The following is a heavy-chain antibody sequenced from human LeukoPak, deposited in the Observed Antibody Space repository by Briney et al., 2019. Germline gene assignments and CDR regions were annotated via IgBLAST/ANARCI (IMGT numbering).Heavy chain of an antibody. CDR3: AKGPPDSSSWYKRTEG. CDR2: ISGSGSST. D-gene: IGHD6-13*01. CDR1: GFTFSSYA. J-gene: IGHJ4*02. V-gene: IGHV3-23*01. Sequence: GGSLRLSCAASGFTFSSYAMSWVRQAPGRGLEWVSGISGSGSSTYYADSVKGRFTISRDNSKNTLYLQMNSLRAEDTAVYYCAKGPPDSSSWYKRTEGWGQGTLVTVSS.